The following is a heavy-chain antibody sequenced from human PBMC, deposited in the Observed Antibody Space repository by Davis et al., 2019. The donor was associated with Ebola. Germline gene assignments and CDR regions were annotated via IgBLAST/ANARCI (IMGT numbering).Heavy chain of an antibody. CDR3: VRGGSATAY. J-gene: IGHJ1*01. Sequence: PGGSLRLSCAASGFTFSNYWMSWARQAPGKGLECVAHIKEDGSKEFYVDSVKGRFTISRDNAKISLYLQMNSLRAEDTAVFYCVRGGSATAYWGQGTPVTVSS. CDR1: GFTFSNYW. V-gene: IGHV3-7*03. D-gene: IGHD2-15*01. CDR2: IKEDGSKE.